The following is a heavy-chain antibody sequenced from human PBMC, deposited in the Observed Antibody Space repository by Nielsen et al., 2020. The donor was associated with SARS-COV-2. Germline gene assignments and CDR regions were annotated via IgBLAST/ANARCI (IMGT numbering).Heavy chain of an antibody. V-gene: IGHV4-31*03. CDR1: GGSISSGGYY. D-gene: IGHD2-2*02. CDR3: ARAVYCSSTSCYRYYYYYIDV. Sequence: SETLSLTCTVSGGSISSGGYYWSWIRQHPGKGLEWIGYIYYSGSTYYNPSLKSRVTISVDTSKNQFSLKLSSVTAADTAVYYCARAVYCSSTSCYRYYYYYIDVWGKGTTVTVSS. J-gene: IGHJ6*03. CDR2: IYYSGST.